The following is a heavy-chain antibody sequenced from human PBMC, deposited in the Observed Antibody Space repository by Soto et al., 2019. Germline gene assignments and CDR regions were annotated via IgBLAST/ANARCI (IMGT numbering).Heavy chain of an antibody. CDR1: GASITNYF. V-gene: IGHV4-59*12. Sequence: SETLSLTCSVSGASITNYFWIWIRQPPGKGLEWIGYSYHSMSSSYNPSLKSRVIISVDTAKSQFSLKLSSVTAADTAVYYCARGRRTAVTIDYWGQGTLVTVSS. CDR3: ARGRRTAVTIDY. D-gene: IGHD4-17*01. J-gene: IGHJ4*02. CDR2: SYHSMSS.